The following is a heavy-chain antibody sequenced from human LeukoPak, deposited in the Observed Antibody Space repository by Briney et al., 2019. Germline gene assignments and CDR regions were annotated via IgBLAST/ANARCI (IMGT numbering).Heavy chain of an antibody. D-gene: IGHD5-18*01. CDR1: GFTFSSYG. V-gene: IGHV3-30*18. Sequence: GGSLTLSCAASGFTFSSYGMHWVRQAPGKGLEWVAVISYDGSNKDYADSVKGRFTISRDNSKNTLYLQMNSLRVEDTAVYYCAKEAPWATAMVILIDYWGQGTLVPVSS. CDR2: ISYDGSNK. CDR3: AKEAPWATAMVILIDY. J-gene: IGHJ4*02.